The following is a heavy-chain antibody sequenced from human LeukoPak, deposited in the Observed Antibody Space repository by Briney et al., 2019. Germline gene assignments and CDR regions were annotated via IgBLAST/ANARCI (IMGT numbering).Heavy chain of an antibody. Sequence: GGSLRLSCAASGFTFSSYAMSWVRQAPGKGLEWVSAISGSGGSTYYADSVKGRFTISGDNSKNTLYLQMNSLRAEDTAVYYCAKASSGMTTVTSSIDYWGQGTLVTVSS. D-gene: IGHD4-17*01. CDR3: AKASSGMTTVTSSIDY. CDR1: GFTFSSYA. V-gene: IGHV3-23*01. J-gene: IGHJ4*02. CDR2: ISGSGGST.